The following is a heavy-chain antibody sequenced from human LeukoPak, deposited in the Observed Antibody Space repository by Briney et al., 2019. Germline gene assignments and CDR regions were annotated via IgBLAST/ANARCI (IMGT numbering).Heavy chain of an antibody. CDR3: ARDRVAAAGTNDFQH. CDR1: GFTFSSYA. V-gene: IGHV3-7*01. D-gene: IGHD6-13*01. Sequence: PGGSLRLSCAASGFTFSSYAMSWVRQAPGKGLEWVANIKQDGSEKYYVDSVKGRFTISRDNAKNSLYLQLNSLRAEDTAVYYCARDRVAAAGTNDFQHWGQGTLVTVSS. CDR2: IKQDGSEK. J-gene: IGHJ1*01.